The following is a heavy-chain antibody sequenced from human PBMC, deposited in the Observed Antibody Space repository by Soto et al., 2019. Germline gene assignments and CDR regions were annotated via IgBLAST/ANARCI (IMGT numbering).Heavy chain of an antibody. D-gene: IGHD6-6*01. CDR3: ARARYSSSSSYYYYGMDV. V-gene: IGHV1-69*01. Sequence: QVQLVQSGAEVKKPGSSVKVSCKASGGTFSSYAISWVRQAPGQGLEWMGGIIPIFGTANYAQKLQGRVTITADESTSTAYMELSSLRSEDTAVYYCARARYSSSSSYYYYGMDVWGQGTTVTVSS. CDR2: IIPIFGTA. CDR1: GGTFSSYA. J-gene: IGHJ6*02.